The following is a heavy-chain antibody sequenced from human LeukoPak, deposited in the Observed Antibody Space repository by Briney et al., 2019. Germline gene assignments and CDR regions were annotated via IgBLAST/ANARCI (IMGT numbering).Heavy chain of an antibody. CDR3: ARDHKGGDGADAFDI. Sequence: SETLSLTCTVSGGSISTYYWSWIRQSPGKGLEWIGYIYYSGSTNYNPSLSSRVTISVDTSRNQVSLKLTSVTAADTAVYYCARDHKGGDGADAFDIWGHGTMVTVSS. V-gene: IGHV4-59*08. CDR1: GGSISTYY. D-gene: IGHD5-24*01. CDR2: IYYSGST. J-gene: IGHJ3*02.